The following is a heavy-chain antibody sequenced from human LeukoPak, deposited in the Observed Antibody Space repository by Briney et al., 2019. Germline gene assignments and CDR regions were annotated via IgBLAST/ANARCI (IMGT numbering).Heavy chain of an antibody. CDR1: GFTFSDYY. J-gene: IGHJ4*02. V-gene: IGHV3-11*01. Sequence: GGSLRLSCAASGFTFSDYYMSWIRQAPGKGLEWVSYISSSGSTIYYADSVKGRFTISRDNAKNSLYLQMNSLRVEDTAVYYCATHYDRYYFDYWGQGTLVTVSS. CDR3: ATHYDRYYFDY. D-gene: IGHD3-22*01. CDR2: ISSSGSTI.